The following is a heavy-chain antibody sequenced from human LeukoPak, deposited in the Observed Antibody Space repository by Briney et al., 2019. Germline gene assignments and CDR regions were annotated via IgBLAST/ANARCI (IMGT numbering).Heavy chain of an antibody. D-gene: IGHD1-1*01. J-gene: IGHJ3*02. Sequence: GGSLRLSCAASGFTFSSYWMSWVRQAPGKGLEWVANIKQDGSEKYYMDSVKGRFTISRDNAKNSLYLQMNSLRAEDTAVYYCARAAHSSNWIEGAFDIWGQGTMVTVSS. CDR3: ARAAHSSNWIEGAFDI. CDR1: GFTFSSYW. V-gene: IGHV3-7*03. CDR2: IKQDGSEK.